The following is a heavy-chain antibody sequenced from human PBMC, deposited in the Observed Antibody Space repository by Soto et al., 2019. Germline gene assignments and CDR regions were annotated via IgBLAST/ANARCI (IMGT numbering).Heavy chain of an antibody. J-gene: IGHJ4*02. V-gene: IGHV1-3*01. D-gene: IGHD2-15*01. CDR2: INAGNGNT. CDR3: ARGPGGPDGPGDY. CDR1: GYTFTSYA. Sequence: ASVKVSCKASGYTFTSYAMHWVRQAPGQRLEWMGWINAGNGNTKYSQKFQGRVTITRDTSASTAYIELSSLRSEDTAVYYCARGPGGPDGPGDYWGQGTLVTVSS.